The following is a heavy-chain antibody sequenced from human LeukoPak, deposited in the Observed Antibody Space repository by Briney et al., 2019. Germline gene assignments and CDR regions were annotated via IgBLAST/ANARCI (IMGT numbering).Heavy chain of an antibody. D-gene: IGHD3-10*01. CDR2: VFYRGNS. Sequence: SETLSLTCTVSDGSISNTTNYWGWIRQSPGKGLEWIGNVFYRGNSNDNPSLRSRVTVSVDASQNQLSLKLSSVTAADTAVYFCARATWTSRWFAFDSWGQGTLVTVSS. J-gene: IGHJ4*02. V-gene: IGHV4-39*01. CDR1: DGSISNTTNY. CDR3: ARATWTSRWFAFDS.